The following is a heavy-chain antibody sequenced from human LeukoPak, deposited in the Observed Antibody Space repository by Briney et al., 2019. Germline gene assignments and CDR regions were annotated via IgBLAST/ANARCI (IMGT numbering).Heavy chain of an antibody. CDR3: ARGRTSRYSGSYYPDY. CDR1: GGSISSYY. V-gene: IGHV4-59*12. D-gene: IGHD1-26*01. CDR2: IYYSGST. J-gene: IGHJ4*02. Sequence: SETLSLTCTGSGGSISSYYWSWIPQPPGKGLEWIGYIYYSGSTNYNPSLKSRVTTSVDTSKNQFSLKLSSVTAADTAVYYCARGRTSRYSGSYYPDYWGQGTLVTVSS.